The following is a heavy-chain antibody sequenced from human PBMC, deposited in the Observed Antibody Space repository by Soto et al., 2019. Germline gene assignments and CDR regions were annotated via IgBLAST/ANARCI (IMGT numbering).Heavy chain of an antibody. J-gene: IGHJ4*02. Sequence: GGSLRLSCAASGFTFSSYGMHWVRQAPGKGLEWVAVIWYDGSNKYYADSVKGRFTISRDNSKNTLYLQMNSLRAEDTAVYYCARDPGQGSVRAYFDYWGQGTLVTVSS. CDR1: GFTFSSYG. V-gene: IGHV3-33*01. D-gene: IGHD1-26*01. CDR3: ARDPGQGSVRAYFDY. CDR2: IWYDGSNK.